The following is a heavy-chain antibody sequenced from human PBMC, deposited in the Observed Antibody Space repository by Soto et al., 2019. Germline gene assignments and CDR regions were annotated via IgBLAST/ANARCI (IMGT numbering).Heavy chain of an antibody. CDR2: IIPIFGTA. V-gene: IGHV1-69*12. D-gene: IGHD2-8*01. Sequence: QVQLVQSGAEVKKPGSSVKVSCKASGGTFSSYAISWVRQAPGQGLEWMGGIIPIFGTANYAQKFQGRVTITADESQSTAYTELSSLRSEDTAVYYCAADGDRIVLMVYAKNHLYGMDVWGQGTTVTVSS. CDR3: AADGDRIVLMVYAKNHLYGMDV. J-gene: IGHJ6*02. CDR1: GGTFSSYA.